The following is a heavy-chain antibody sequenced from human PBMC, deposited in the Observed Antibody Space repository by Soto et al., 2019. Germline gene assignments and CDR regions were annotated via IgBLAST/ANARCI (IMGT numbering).Heavy chain of an antibody. CDR3: ASGYSSGWSPFDY. CDR1: GFTFSSYW. Sequence: GGSLRLSCAASGFTFSSYWMSWVRQAPGKGLEWVANIKQDGSEKYYVDSVKGRFTISRDNAKNSLYLQMNSLRAEDTAVYYCASGYSSGWSPFDYCGQGTLVTV. CDR2: IKQDGSEK. J-gene: IGHJ4*02. V-gene: IGHV3-7*01. D-gene: IGHD6-19*01.